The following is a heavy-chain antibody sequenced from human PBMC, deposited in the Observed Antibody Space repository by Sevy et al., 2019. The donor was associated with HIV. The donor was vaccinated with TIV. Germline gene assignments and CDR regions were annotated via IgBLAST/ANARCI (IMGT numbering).Heavy chain of an antibody. CDR2: ISSNGGST. V-gene: IGHV3-64D*06. D-gene: IGHD3-10*01. Sequence: GGSLRLSCSASGFTFSSYAMHWVRQAPGKGLEYVSAISSNGGSTYYSDSVKGRLTISRDNSKNTLYLQMSSLRAEDTAVYYCVKDYYGSGYLRRGNWFDPWGQGTLVTVSS. CDR1: GFTFSSYA. CDR3: VKDYYGSGYLRRGNWFDP. J-gene: IGHJ5*02.